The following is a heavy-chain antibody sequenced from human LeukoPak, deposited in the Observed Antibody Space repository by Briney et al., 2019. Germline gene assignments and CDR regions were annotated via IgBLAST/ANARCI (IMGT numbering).Heavy chain of an antibody. V-gene: IGHV3-48*03. CDR3: ARDGYNGFDY. J-gene: IGHJ4*02. CDR2: ISSSGSTI. D-gene: IGHD5-24*01. CDR1: GFTFSSYE. Sequence: GGPLRLSCAASGFTFSSYEMNWVRQAPGKGLEWVSYISSSGSTIYYADSVKGRFTISRDNAKNSLYLQMNSLRAEDTAVYYCARDGYNGFDYWGQGTLVTVSS.